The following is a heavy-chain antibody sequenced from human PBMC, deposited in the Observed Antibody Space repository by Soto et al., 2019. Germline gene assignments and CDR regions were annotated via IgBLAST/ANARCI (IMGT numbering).Heavy chain of an antibody. V-gene: IGHV3-48*02. CDR3: ARDKIAATSYYYGMDV. D-gene: IGHD2-15*01. CDR1: GFTFSSYS. J-gene: IGHJ6*02. Sequence: PGGSLRLSCAASGFTFSSYSMNWVRQAQGKGLEWVSYISSSSSTIYYADSVKGRFTISRDNAKNSLYLQMNSLRDEDTAVYYCARDKIAATSYYYGMDVWGQGTTVTVSS. CDR2: ISSSSSTI.